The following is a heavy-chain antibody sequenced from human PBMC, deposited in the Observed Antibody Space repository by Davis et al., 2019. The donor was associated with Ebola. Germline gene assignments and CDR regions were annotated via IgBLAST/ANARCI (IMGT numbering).Heavy chain of an antibody. CDR3: ARSRSGYLTSPIDL. D-gene: IGHD3-22*01. J-gene: IGHJ3*01. Sequence: GESLKISCKGSGYSFTSYWIAWVRQMPGKGLEWMGIIYPGDFDTRYSPSFQGQVTISADKSISTAYLQWSSLKASDTAMYYCARSRSGYLTSPIDLGGQGTMVTVSS. CDR2: IYPGDFDT. CDR1: GYSFTSYW. V-gene: IGHV5-51*01.